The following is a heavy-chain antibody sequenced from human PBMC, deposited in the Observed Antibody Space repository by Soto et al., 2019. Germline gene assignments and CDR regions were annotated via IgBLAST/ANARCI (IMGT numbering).Heavy chain of an antibody. CDR1: GFTFGDYA. D-gene: IGHD3-10*01. J-gene: IGHJ6*03. CDR2: ISWSSGSI. Sequence: EVQLVESGGGLVQPGRSLRLSCAASGFTFGDYAMHWVRQAPGKGLEWVSGISWSSGSIGYADSVKGRFTISRDNAKNSLYLQMNSLGAEDTALYYCAKDRSRGYYYGSGSPRTNYYDYYMDVWGKGTTVPVSS. V-gene: IGHV3-9*01. CDR3: AKDRSRGYYYGSGSPRTNYYDYYMDV.